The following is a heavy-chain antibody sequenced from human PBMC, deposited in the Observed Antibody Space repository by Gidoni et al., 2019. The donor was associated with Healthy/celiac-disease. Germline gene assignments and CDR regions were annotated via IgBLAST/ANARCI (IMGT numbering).Heavy chain of an antibody. CDR2: IYHSGST. Sequence: QLQLQESGSGLVKPSQTLSLTCAVSGGSLSSGGYSWSWIRQPPGKGLEWIGYIYHSGSTYYNPSLKSRVTISVDRSKNQFSLKLSSVTAADTAVYYCARTHAYCGGDCYYYFDYWGQGTLVTVSS. V-gene: IGHV4-30-2*01. J-gene: IGHJ4*02. CDR1: GGSLSSGGYS. CDR3: ARTHAYCGGDCYYYFDY. D-gene: IGHD2-21*02.